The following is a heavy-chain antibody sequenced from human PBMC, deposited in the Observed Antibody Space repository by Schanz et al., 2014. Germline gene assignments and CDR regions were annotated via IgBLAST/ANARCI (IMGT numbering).Heavy chain of an antibody. CDR2: INAANGNT. J-gene: IGHJ4*02. V-gene: IGHV1-3*01. D-gene: IGHD6-13*01. CDR1: GYSFISHA. CDR3: ARSGSSNWCVFDY. Sequence: QVQLVQSGAEVKKPGASVKVSCKASGYSFISHAIHWVRQAPGQRLEWMGWINAANGNTRYSQKFQGRVTITRDTLASTAYMEVSSLRSEDTTVYYCARSGSSNWCVFDYWGQGTLVTVSS.